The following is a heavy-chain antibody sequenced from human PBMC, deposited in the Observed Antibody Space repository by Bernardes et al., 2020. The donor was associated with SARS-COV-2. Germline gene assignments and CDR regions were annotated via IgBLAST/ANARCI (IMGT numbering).Heavy chain of an antibody. Sequence: ASMKVSCKASGYTFTSYAMNWVRQAPGQGLEWMGWINTNTGNPTYAQGFTGRFVFSLDTSVSTAYLQISSLKAEDTAVYYCARDPGYYYDSSGYYGYYYYYGMDVWGQGTTVTVSS. V-gene: IGHV7-4-1*02. CDR2: INTNTGNP. CDR3: ARDPGYYYDSSGYYGYYYYYGMDV. J-gene: IGHJ6*02. D-gene: IGHD3-22*01. CDR1: GYTFTSYA.